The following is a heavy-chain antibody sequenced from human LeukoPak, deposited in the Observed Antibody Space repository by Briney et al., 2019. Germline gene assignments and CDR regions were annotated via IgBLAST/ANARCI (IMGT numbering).Heavy chain of an antibody. Sequence: GGSLTLSCADSGFTFSSYAMSWVRQAPGKGLEWVSAISGSGGSTNYADSVKGRFTISRDNSKHTLYLQMNSLRAEDTAVYYCAKDKWMVGDAFDIWGQGTMVTVSS. CDR2: ISGSGGST. CDR1: GFTFSSYA. D-gene: IGHD6-19*01. CDR3: AKDKWMVGDAFDI. J-gene: IGHJ3*02. V-gene: IGHV3-23*01.